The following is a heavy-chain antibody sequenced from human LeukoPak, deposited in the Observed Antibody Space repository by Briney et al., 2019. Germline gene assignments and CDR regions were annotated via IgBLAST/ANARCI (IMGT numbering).Heavy chain of an antibody. CDR1: GGSISSSSYY. CDR3: ARLRCSSTSCYEYYYYYMDV. V-gene: IGHV4-39*01. Sequence: PSETLSLTCTVSGGSISSSSYYWGWIRQPPGKGLEWIGSIYYSGSAYYNPSLKSRVTISVDTSKNQFSLKLSSVTAADTAVYYCARLRCSSTSCYEYYYYYMDVWGKGTTVTVSS. D-gene: IGHD2-2*01. J-gene: IGHJ6*03. CDR2: IYYSGSA.